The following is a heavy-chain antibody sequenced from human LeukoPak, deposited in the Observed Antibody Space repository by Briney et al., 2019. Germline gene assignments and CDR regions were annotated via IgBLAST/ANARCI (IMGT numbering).Heavy chain of an antibody. CDR1: GYTFTSYD. CDR3: ARGAYYYGSGSSTAKFDP. V-gene: IGHV1-8*01. Sequence: ASVKVSCKASGYTFTSYDINWVRQATGQGLEWMGWMNPNSGNTGYAQKFQGRVTMTRNTSITTAYMELSSPRSEDTAVYYCARGAYYYGSGSSTAKFDPWGQGTPVTVSS. CDR2: MNPNSGNT. D-gene: IGHD3-10*01. J-gene: IGHJ5*02.